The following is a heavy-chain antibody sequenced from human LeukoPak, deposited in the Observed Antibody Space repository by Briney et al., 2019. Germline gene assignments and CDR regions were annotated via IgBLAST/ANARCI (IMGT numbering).Heavy chain of an antibody. Sequence: GGSLRLSCAASGFTFSSYSMNWVRQAPGKGLEWVSYISSSSSTIYYADSVKGRFTISRDNAKNSLYLQMNSLRAEDTAVYYCAKDRSGPGDYWGQGTLVTVSS. D-gene: IGHD3-3*01. CDR3: AKDRSGPGDY. V-gene: IGHV3-48*04. CDR2: ISSSSSTI. J-gene: IGHJ4*02. CDR1: GFTFSSYS.